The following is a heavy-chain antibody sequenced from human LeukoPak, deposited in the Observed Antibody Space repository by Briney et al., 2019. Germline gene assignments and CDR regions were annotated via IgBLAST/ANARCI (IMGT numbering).Heavy chain of an antibody. V-gene: IGHV1-46*01. CDR1: GYTFTTDY. D-gene: IGHD3-9*01. Sequence: ASVKVSCKASGYTFTTDYIHWVRQAPGQGLEWMGIINPSGGSTTYAQKFRGRVIMTGDTSTSTVYMELRSLRSEDTAVYYCARRRYDILTGPLWGYYGMDVWGQGTTVTVSS. CDR2: INPSGGST. CDR3: ARRRYDILTGPLWGYYGMDV. J-gene: IGHJ6*02.